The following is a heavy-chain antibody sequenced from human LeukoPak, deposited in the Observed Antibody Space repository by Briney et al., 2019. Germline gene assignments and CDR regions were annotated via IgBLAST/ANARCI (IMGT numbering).Heavy chain of an antibody. CDR2: IYYSGST. CDR1: GGSISSGGYY. Sequence: SETLSLTCTVSGGSISSGGYYWSWVRQHPGKGLEWIGYIYYSGSTYHNPSLKSRVTISVDTSKNQFSLKLSSVTAADTAVYYCARARDRYPYYYYGMDVWGQGTTVTVSS. J-gene: IGHJ6*02. V-gene: IGHV4-31*03. D-gene: IGHD2-2*02. CDR3: ARARDRYPYYYYGMDV.